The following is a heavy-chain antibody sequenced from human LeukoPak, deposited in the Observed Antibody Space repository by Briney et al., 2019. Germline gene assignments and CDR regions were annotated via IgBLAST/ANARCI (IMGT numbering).Heavy chain of an antibody. V-gene: IGHV3-53*01. J-gene: IGHJ4*02. D-gene: IGHD2-21*02. CDR1: GFTVSSNY. CDR2: IYSGGST. CDR3: AKSRAVTAIQYYFDF. Sequence: GGSLRLSCAASGFTVSSNYMSWVRQAPGKGLGWVSVIYSGGSTFYADSVKGRFTISRDNSKNTLYLQMNSLRAEDTAVYYCAKSRAVTAIQYYFDFWGQGTLVTVSS.